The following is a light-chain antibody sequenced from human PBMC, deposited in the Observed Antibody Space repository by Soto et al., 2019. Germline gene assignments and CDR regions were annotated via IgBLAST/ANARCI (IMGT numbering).Light chain of an antibody. Sequence: EILMTQYPGTLSRSPGERATLSCGASQSVSNNYLAWYQQKPGQAPRLLIYGASNRATGIPDRLSGSGSGTEFTLTISRMEPEDFAVYYCQQYGSSGTFGQGTKVDIK. V-gene: IGKV3-20*01. J-gene: IGKJ1*01. CDR3: QQYGSSGT. CDR2: GAS. CDR1: QSVSNNY.